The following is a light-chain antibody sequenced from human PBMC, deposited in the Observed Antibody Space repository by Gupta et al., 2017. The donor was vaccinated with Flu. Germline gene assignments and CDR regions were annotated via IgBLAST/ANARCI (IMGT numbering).Light chain of an antibody. CDR2: EDS. J-gene: IGLJ3*02. CDR1: SSDVGSYTL. CDR3: CSYAGSSTFGV. V-gene: IGLV2-23*02. Sequence: QSALTQPASVSGPPGQPITISCTGTSSDVGSYTLVSWYQQHPGKAPKLMIYEDSKRPSGVPNRFSGSKSGNTASLTISGLQAEDEADYYCCSYAGSSTFGVFGGGTKLTVL.